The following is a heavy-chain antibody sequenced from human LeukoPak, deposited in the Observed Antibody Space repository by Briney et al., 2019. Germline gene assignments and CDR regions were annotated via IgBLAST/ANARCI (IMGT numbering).Heavy chain of an antibody. Sequence: GRSLRPSCAASGFTFSSYATHWVRQAPGKGLEWVAVISYDGSNKYYADSVKGRFTISRDNSKNTLYLQMNSLRAEDTAVYYCARVGKDSGYDWLYYFDYWGQGTLVTVSS. V-gene: IGHV3-30*04. CDR2: ISYDGSNK. CDR3: ARVGKDSGYDWLYYFDY. CDR1: GFTFSSYA. J-gene: IGHJ4*02. D-gene: IGHD5-12*01.